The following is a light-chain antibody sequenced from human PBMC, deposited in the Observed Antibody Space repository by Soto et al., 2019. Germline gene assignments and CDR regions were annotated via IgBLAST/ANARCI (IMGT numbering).Light chain of an antibody. J-gene: IGLJ2*01. V-gene: IGLV2-14*01. Sequence: SALTQPAAVSGSPGQSITISCTVTSSDVGGYNYVSWYQQHPGKAPKLMIYDGSNRPSGVSNRFSGSKSGNTASLTIYGLPAEDASDYYCSSYTSSRTSVVFGGGTKLTV. CDR2: DGS. CDR1: SSDVGGYNY. CDR3: SSYTSSRTSVV.